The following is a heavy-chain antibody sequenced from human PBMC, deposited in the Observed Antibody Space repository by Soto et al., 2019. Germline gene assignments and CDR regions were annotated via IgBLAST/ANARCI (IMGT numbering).Heavy chain of an antibody. CDR1: GGTFSSYA. CDR3: ARDPGPNYYDSSGYYLYYFDY. Sequence: SVKVSCKASGGTFSSYAISWVRQAPGQGLEWMGGIIPIFGTANYAQKFQGRVTITADESTSTAYMELSSLRSEDTAVYYCARDPGPNYYDSSGYYLYYFDYWGQGTLVTVSS. D-gene: IGHD3-22*01. CDR2: IIPIFGTA. J-gene: IGHJ4*02. V-gene: IGHV1-69*13.